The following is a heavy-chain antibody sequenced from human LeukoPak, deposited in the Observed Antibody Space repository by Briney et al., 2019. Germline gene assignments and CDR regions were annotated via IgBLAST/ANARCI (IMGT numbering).Heavy chain of an antibody. D-gene: IGHD5-18*01. V-gene: IGHV3-53*01. CDR3: ANDLGWIQLNLG. Sequence: GGSLRLSCAASGFTVSRNYMGWVRQAPGRGLEWVSFIYSGGSTNYADSVKGRFTISRDNSKNTLYLQMNSLRAEDTAVYYCANDLGWIQLNLGRGQGTLVTVSS. CDR2: IYSGGST. J-gene: IGHJ4*02. CDR1: GFTVSRNY.